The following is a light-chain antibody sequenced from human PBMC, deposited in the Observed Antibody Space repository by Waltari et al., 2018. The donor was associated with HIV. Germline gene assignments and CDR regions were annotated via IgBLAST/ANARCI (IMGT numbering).Light chain of an antibody. V-gene: IGLV1-40*01. CDR2: ANS. CDR3: QSFDNSLNGYV. CDR1: SSNIGSNFD. J-gene: IGLJ1*01. Sequence: QSVLTQPPSVSGAPGQRVTISCTGSSSNIGSNFDVHWYHLPPRSAPKLLSFANSKRPSGVPDRFAAPKSATSASLAISGLQPEDEAEYYCQSFDNSLNGYVFGTGTTVIVL.